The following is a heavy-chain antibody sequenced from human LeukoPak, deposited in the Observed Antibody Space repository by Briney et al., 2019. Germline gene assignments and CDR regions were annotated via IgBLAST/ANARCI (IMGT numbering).Heavy chain of an antibody. V-gene: IGHV3-NL1*01. CDR3: ARDSRRDYYYYASGSYFD. D-gene: IGHD3-10*01. CDR1: GFTFSSYG. Sequence: GGSLRLSCAASGFTFSSYGMHWVRQAPGKGLEWVSVIYSGGSTYYADSVKGRFTISRDNSKNTLYLQMNSLRAEDTAVYYCARDSRRDYYYYASGSYFDWGQGTLVTVSS. CDR2: IYSGGST. J-gene: IGHJ4*02.